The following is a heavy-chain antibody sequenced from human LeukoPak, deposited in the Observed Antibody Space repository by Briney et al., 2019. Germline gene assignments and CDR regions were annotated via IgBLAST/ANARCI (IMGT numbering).Heavy chain of an antibody. Sequence: GGSLRLSCAASEFTFSSYTMNWVRQAPGKGLEWVANINQAGNPTAYLDSVEGRFTISRDNAKNSLYLQMNSLTTEDMAVYYCAKFAEPSTTIDYWGQGTLVTVSS. CDR1: EFTFSSYT. CDR3: AKFAEPSTTIDY. D-gene: IGHD1-26*01. CDR2: INQAGNPT. V-gene: IGHV3-7*01. J-gene: IGHJ4*02.